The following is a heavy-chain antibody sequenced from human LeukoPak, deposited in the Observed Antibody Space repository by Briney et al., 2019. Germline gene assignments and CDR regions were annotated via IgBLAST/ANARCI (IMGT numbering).Heavy chain of an antibody. CDR2: IYSGGST. D-gene: IGHD3-22*01. Sequence: GGSLRLSCAASGFTVSSNYMSWVRQAPGEGLEWVSVIYSGGSTYYADSVKGGFTISRDNSKNTLYLQMNSLRAEDTAVYYCASTRSGYYYTRYYYGMDVWGQGTTVTVSS. V-gene: IGHV3-66*02. CDR3: ASTRSGYYYTRYYYGMDV. CDR1: GFTVSSNY. J-gene: IGHJ6*02.